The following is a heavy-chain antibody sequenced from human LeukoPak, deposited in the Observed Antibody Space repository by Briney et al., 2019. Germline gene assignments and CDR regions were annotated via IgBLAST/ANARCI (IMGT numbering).Heavy chain of an antibody. CDR2: INRSGST. D-gene: IGHD3-10*01. V-gene: IGHV4-34*01. CDR1: GGSFSGYY. J-gene: IGHJ5*02. CDR3: ARARGYYGSGSYYNVDWFDP. Sequence: SETLSLTCAVYGGSFSGYYWSWIRQPPGKGLEWIGEINRSGSTNYNPSLKSRVTISVDTSKNQFSLKLSSVTAADTAVYYCARARGYYGSGSYYNVDWFDPWGQGTLVTVSS.